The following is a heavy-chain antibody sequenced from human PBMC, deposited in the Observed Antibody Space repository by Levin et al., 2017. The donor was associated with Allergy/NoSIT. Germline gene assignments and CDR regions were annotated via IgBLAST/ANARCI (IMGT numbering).Heavy chain of an antibody. CDR1: GFTLSSYA. Sequence: RSGGSLRLSCAASGFTLSSYALHWVRQAPGKGLEWAAVISYDGSTQYYADSVKGRFTISRDSSKNTLYLQMNSLRAEDTAVYYCAKEGGLGDAFDMWGQGTMVTVSS. CDR3: AKEGGLGDAFDM. J-gene: IGHJ3*02. V-gene: IGHV3-30-3*01. CDR2: ISYDGSTQ. D-gene: IGHD3-16*01.